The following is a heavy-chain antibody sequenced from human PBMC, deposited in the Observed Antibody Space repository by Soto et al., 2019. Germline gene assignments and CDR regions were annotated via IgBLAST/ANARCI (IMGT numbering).Heavy chain of an antibody. V-gene: IGHV1-18*01. CDR1: GYTFTSYG. CDR2: ISAYNGNT. Sequence: ASVKVSCKASGYTFTSYGISWVRQAPGQGLEWMGWISAYNGNTNYAQKLQGRVTMTTDTSTSTAYMELRSLRSDDTAVYYCARGASMVRGVILDAFDIWGQGTMVTVSS. CDR3: ARGASMVRGVILDAFDI. D-gene: IGHD3-10*01. J-gene: IGHJ3*02.